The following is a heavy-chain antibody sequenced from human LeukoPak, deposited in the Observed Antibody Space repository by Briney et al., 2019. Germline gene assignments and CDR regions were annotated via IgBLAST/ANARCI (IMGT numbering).Heavy chain of an antibody. CDR1: GGTFSSYA. Sequence: GASVKVSCKASGGTFSSYAISWVRQAPGQGLEWMGGIIPIFGTANYAQKFQGRVTITTDESTSTAYMELSSLRSEDTAVYYCARRHYGDYYMDVWGKGTTVTVSS. CDR3: ARRHYGDYYMDV. D-gene: IGHD4-17*01. J-gene: IGHJ6*03. V-gene: IGHV1-69*05. CDR2: IIPIFGTA.